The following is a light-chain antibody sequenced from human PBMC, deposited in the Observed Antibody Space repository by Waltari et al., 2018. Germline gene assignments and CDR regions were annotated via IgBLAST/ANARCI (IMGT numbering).Light chain of an antibody. CDR3: CSYADNNIYV. CDR2: DVT. J-gene: IGLJ1*01. Sequence: QSALTQPRSVSGSPGQSVTISCTGTDSDVGGYEYVSWYQHHPGKAPKLLLYDVTKRPSGVPDRFSGSKSGNTASLTISGLHGEDEADYYCCSYADNNIYVFGTGTNVAVL. CDR1: DSDVGGYEY. V-gene: IGLV2-11*01.